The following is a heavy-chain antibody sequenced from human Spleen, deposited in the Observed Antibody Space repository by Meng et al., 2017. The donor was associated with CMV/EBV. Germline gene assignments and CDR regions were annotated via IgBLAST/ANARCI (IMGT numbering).Heavy chain of an antibody. CDR2: ISSNGGST. CDR1: GFTFSSYA. J-gene: IGHJ6*02. V-gene: IGHV3-64*02. Sequence: GESLKISCAASGFTFSSYAMHWVRQAPGKGLEYVSAISSNGGSTYYADSVKGRFTISRDNSKNTLYLQMGSLRAEDMAVYYCARDSRDIVVVPAVCGMDVWGQGTLVTVSS. D-gene: IGHD2-2*01. CDR3: ARDSRDIVVVPAVCGMDV.